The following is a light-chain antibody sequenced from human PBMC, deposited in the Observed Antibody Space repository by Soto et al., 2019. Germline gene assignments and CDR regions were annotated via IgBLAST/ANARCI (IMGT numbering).Light chain of an antibody. CDR1: QSVDSSF. CDR3: QQYVSSVK. J-gene: IGKJ1*01. V-gene: IGKV3-20*01. Sequence: EIVLTQSPGFLSLSPGERATLSCRASQSVDSSFLAWYQQKPGQAPRLIIYGASKRATGIPDRFSGSGSGTDFTLTISRLEPEDFAVYYCQQYVSSVKFGQGNKVEIK. CDR2: GAS.